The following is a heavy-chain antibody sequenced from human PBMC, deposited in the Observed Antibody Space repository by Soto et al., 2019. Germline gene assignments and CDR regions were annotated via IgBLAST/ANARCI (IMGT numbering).Heavy chain of an antibody. V-gene: IGHV1-18*01. D-gene: IGHD3-10*01. CDR1: GYTFTNYG. CDR3: ASKTLQGPGFGVYRYMDV. J-gene: IGHJ6*03. CDR2: ISAYNGDT. Sequence: ASVKVSCKASGYTFTNYGITWVRQAPGQGLEWMGWISAYNGDTHYTQRLQGRVTMTTDTSTSTAYMELRGLRSDDTAVYYCASKTLQGPGFGVYRYMDVWGKGTTVTVSS.